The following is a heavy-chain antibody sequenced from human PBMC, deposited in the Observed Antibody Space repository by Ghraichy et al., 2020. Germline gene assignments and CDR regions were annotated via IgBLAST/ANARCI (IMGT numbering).Heavy chain of an antibody. J-gene: IGHJ4*02. Sequence: GGSLRLSCAASGFTFSSYAMSWVRQAPGKGLEWVSAISGSGGSTYYADSVKGRFTISRDNSKNTLYLQMNSLRAEDTAVYYCAKLAEYYYDSSGYIDYWGQGTLVTVSS. CDR1: GFTFSSYA. CDR2: ISGSGGST. V-gene: IGHV3-23*01. D-gene: IGHD3-22*01. CDR3: AKLAEYYYDSSGYIDY.